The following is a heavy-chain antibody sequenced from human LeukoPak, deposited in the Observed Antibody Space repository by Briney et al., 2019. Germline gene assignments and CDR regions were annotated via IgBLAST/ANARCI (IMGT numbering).Heavy chain of an antibody. CDR3: ARGDYGDFDY. D-gene: IGHD4-17*01. CDR1: GFTFSSYA. J-gene: IGHJ4*02. CDR2: ISYDGSNK. Sequence: GGSLRLSCAASGFTFSSYAIHWVRQAPGKGLEWVALISYDGSNKYYADSVKGRFTISRDNAKNSLYLQMNSLRAEDTALYYYARGDYGDFDYWGQGTLVTVSS. V-gene: IGHV3-30*04.